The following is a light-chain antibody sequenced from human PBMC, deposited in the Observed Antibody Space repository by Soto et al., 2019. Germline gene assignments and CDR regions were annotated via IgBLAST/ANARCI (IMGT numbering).Light chain of an antibody. Sequence: DIQMTQSPSSLFASVGARVTITCRASHDITIDLAWYQQKPGKPPKLLISDVAKLQSGVPPRFSGTVYATDFTLTRTNLQPEDVATYYGQKYNSYPPTLGGGTQVEI. CDR2: DVA. J-gene: IGKJ4*01. CDR1: HDITID. V-gene: IGKV1-27*01. CDR3: QKYNSYPPT.